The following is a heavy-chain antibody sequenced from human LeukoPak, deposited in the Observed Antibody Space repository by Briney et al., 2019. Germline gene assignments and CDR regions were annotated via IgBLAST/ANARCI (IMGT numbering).Heavy chain of an antibody. J-gene: IGHJ4*02. CDR2: IRYDGSNK. Sequence: GGSLRLSCAASGFTFSSYGMHWVRQAPGKGLEWVAFIRYDGSNKYYADSVKGRFTIPRDNSKNTLYLQMNSLRAEDTAVYYCAKSVQLWSGGYFDYWGQGTLVTVSS. CDR1: GFTFSSYG. CDR3: AKSVQLWSGGYFDY. V-gene: IGHV3-30*02. D-gene: IGHD5-18*01.